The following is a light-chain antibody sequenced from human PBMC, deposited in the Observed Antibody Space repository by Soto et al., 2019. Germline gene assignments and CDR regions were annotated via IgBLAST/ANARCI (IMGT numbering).Light chain of an antibody. V-gene: IGLV1-40*01. CDR3: QSYDSSLSGYV. Sequence: QSARTQPPSVSGAPGQRVTISCTGSSANIEAAYNVDCYQQLPGTAPKLLIYGNNNRPSGVPARFSGSKSGTSASLAIAGLQAEDEGDYYCQSYDSSLSGYVFGTGTKVTVL. J-gene: IGLJ1*01. CDR1: SANIEAAYN. CDR2: GNN.